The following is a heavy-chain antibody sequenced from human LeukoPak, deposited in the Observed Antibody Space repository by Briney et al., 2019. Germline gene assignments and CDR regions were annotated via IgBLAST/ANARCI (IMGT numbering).Heavy chain of an antibody. J-gene: IGHJ4*02. D-gene: IGHD6-13*01. Sequence: ALVKVSCKTSGYTFTGYYIHWVRQAPGQGLEWMGWINPNNGGTNYAQKFQGRVTMTRDTSISTAYMELTRLRSDDTAVYYCARDRYTSSWTTAFDYWGQGTLVTVSS. CDR3: ARDRYTSSWTTAFDY. V-gene: IGHV1-2*02. CDR1: GYTFTGYY. CDR2: INPNNGGT.